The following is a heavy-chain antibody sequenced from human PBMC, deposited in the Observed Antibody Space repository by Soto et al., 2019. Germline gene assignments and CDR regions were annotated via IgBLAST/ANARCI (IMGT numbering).Heavy chain of an antibody. CDR2: IKSNADGGAA. D-gene: IGHD6-19*01. CDR3: ATEKRHSSGWKGAFDM. J-gene: IGHJ3*02. CDR1: GYTFSNAW. Sequence: EVHLVESGGGLVEPGGSLRLSCSVSGYTFSNAWMGWVRQAPGKGLEWIGRIKSNADGGAADYAAAVKGRFTISRDDSRDSLYLQMNCLKTEDTALYYCATEKRHSSGWKGAFDMCGQGTVVTVSS. V-gene: IGHV3-15*01.